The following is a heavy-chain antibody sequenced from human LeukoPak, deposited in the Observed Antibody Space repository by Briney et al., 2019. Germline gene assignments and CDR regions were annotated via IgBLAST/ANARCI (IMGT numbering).Heavy chain of an antibody. Sequence: SETLSLTCAVYGGSFSGYYWSWIRQPPGKGLEWIGEINHSGSTNYNPSLKSRVTISVDTSKNQFSLKLSSVTAADTAVYYCARLSLVAAAYYFDCWGQGTLVTVSS. CDR2: INHSGST. V-gene: IGHV4-34*01. CDR1: GGSFSGYY. CDR3: ARLSLVAAAYYFDC. D-gene: IGHD2-15*01. J-gene: IGHJ4*02.